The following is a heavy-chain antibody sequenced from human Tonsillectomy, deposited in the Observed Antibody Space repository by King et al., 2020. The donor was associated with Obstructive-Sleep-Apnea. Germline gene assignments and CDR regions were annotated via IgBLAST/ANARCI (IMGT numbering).Heavy chain of an antibody. D-gene: IGHD5-12*01. J-gene: IGHJ4*02. V-gene: IGHV5-51*01. CDR3: ARGYDRNYFDY. CDR1: GYSFATYW. CDR2: IYPGDSDT. Sequence: QLVQSGAEVKESGESLKISCKGSGYSFATYWIGWVRQMPGKGLEGMGIIYPGDSDTRYSPSFQGQVTISADKSFSTAYLQWSSLQASDTAMYYCARGYDRNYFDYWGQGTLVTVSS.